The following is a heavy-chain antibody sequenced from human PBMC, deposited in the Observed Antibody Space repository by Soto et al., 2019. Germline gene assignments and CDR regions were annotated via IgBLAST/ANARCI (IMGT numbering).Heavy chain of an antibody. CDR3: AEYGAGRSPFYYYYGMDV. Sequence: QVQLQESGPGLVKPSETLSLTCTVSGGSISSYYWSWIRQPPGKGLEWIGYIYYRGSTNYNPSLKSRVTTSLETSHTQFSLKLQSVTAPDRAVYYFAEYGAGRSPFYYYYGMDVWGQGTTVTVSS. CDR2: IYYRGST. CDR1: GGSISSYY. J-gene: IGHJ6*02. D-gene: IGHD3-10*01. V-gene: IGHV4-59*12.